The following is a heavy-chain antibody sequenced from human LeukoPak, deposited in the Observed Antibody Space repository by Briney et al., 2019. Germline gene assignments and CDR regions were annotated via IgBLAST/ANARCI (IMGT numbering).Heavy chain of an antibody. D-gene: IGHD3-22*01. CDR1: GDTFSSYG. V-gene: IGHV1-18*01. Sequence: ASVKVSCKASGDTFSSYGISWVRQAPGQGLEWMGWISAYNGNTNYAQKLQGRVTMTTDTSTSTAYMELRSLRSDDTAVYYCARDWDPDSSGYYYDPPFDYWGQGTLVTVSS. CDR2: ISAYNGNT. J-gene: IGHJ4*02. CDR3: ARDWDPDSSGYYYDPPFDY.